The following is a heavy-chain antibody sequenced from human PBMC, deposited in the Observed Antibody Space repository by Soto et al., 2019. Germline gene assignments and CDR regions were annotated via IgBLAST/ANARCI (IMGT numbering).Heavy chain of an antibody. CDR2: IYPGDSDA. Sequence: GESLTISCKGSGYSFTTYFIAWVRQMPGKGLEWMGIIYPGDSDARYSPSFQGRVTISADKSISTAYLQWSSLKASDTAMYYCARHKTPLTPFDYWGQGTQVTVSS. V-gene: IGHV5-51*01. D-gene: IGHD2-15*01. CDR1: GYSFTTYF. J-gene: IGHJ4*02. CDR3: ARHKTPLTPFDY.